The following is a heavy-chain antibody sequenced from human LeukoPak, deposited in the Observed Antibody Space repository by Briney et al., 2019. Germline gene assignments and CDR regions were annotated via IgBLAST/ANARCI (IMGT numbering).Heavy chain of an antibody. J-gene: IGHJ4*02. D-gene: IGHD3-22*01. V-gene: IGHV4-59*01. CDR3: ASGDSSGYSYYFDY. Sequence: SETLSLTCTVSGGSISSYYWSWIRQPPGKGLEWIGYIYYSGSTNYNPSLKSRVTISVDTSKNQFSLKLSSVTAADTAVYYCASGDSSGYSYYFDYWGQGTLVTVSS. CDR2: IYYSGST. CDR1: GGSISSYY.